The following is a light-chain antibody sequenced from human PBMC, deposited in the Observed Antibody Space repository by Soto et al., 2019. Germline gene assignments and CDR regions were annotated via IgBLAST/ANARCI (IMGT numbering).Light chain of an antibody. CDR1: QGISSY. CDR2: AAS. J-gene: IGKJ3*01. V-gene: IGKV1-8*01. Sequence: AIRMTQSPSSFSASTGDRVTITCRASQGISSYLAWYQQKPGKAPKLLICAASTLQSGVPSRFSGSGSGTDFTLTISCLQSEDFATYYCQQYYSYSFTFGPGTKVDIK. CDR3: QQYYSYSFT.